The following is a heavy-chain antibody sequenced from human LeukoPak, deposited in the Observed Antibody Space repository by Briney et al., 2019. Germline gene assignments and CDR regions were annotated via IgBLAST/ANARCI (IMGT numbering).Heavy chain of an antibody. CDR3: ARDLKRITMVRGAPALGY. V-gene: IGHV1-2*02. CDR2: INPNSGGT. CDR1: GYTFTGYY. D-gene: IGHD3-10*01. Sequence: ASVKVSCKASGYTFTGYYMHWVRQAPGQGLEWMGWINPNSGGTNYAQKFQGRVTMTRDTSISTAYMELSRLRSDDMAVYYCARDLKRITMVRGAPALGYWGQETLVTVSS. J-gene: IGHJ4*02.